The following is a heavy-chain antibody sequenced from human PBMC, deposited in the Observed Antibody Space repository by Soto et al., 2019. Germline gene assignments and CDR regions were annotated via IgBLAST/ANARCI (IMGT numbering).Heavy chain of an antibody. D-gene: IGHD1-26*01. V-gene: IGHV1-69*13. J-gene: IGHJ4*02. Sequence: SVKVSCKASGGTFSSYAISWVRQAPGQGLEWMGGIIPIFGTTNYAQKFQGRVTITADESTSTAYMELSSLRSEDTAMYYCATNVVRSGSYYDYWGQGTLVTVSS. CDR3: ATNVVRSGSYYDY. CDR1: GGTFSSYA. CDR2: IIPIFGTT.